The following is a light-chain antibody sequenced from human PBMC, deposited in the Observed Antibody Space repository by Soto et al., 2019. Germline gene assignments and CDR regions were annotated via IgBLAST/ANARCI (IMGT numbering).Light chain of an antibody. J-gene: IGLJ3*02. Sequence: QAVLTQSPSASASLGASVKLTCTLSSGHSSYAIAWHQQQPEKGPRYLMKLNSDGSHSKGDGIPDRFSGSSSGTERYLTISSLQSEDEADYYWQTWRTGIRVFGGGTTLTVL. CDR3: QTWRTGIRV. CDR2: LNSDGSH. CDR1: SGHSSYA. V-gene: IGLV4-69*01.